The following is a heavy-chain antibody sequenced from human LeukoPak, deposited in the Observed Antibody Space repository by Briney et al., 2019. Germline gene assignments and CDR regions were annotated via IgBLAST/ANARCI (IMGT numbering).Heavy chain of an antibody. Sequence: SETLSLTCTASGYSISSGHYWGWIRQPPGKGLEWIGSIYHSGSTYYNPSLKSRVTISVDTSKNQFSLKLSSVTAADTAVYYCARDSSSSGLGYWGQGTLVTVSS. J-gene: IGHJ4*02. CDR1: GYSISSGHY. V-gene: IGHV4-38-2*02. D-gene: IGHD6-19*01. CDR2: IYHSGST. CDR3: ARDSSSSGLGY.